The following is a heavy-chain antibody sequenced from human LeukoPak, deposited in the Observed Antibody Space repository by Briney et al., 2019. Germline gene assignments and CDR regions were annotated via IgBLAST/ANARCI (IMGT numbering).Heavy chain of an antibody. CDR3: ARGNRPRGLGYYYGMDV. CDR1: GYTFTSYD. Sequence: GASVNVSCKASGYTFTSYDINRVRQAPGQGLEWMGWMNPNSGNTGYAQKFQRRVTMTRNTSISTAYMELSSLRSEDTAVYYCARGNRPRGLGYYYGMDVWGQGTTVTVSS. J-gene: IGHJ6*02. CDR2: MNPNSGNT. D-gene: IGHD1-14*01. V-gene: IGHV1-8*01.